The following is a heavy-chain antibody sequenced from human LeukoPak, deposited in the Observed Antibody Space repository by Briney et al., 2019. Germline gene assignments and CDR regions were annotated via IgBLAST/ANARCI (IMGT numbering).Heavy chain of an antibody. Sequence: GGTLRLSCAASGFTFSSYAMHWVRQAPGKGLEWVAVISYDGSNKYYADSVKGRFTISRDNSKNTLYLQMNSLRAEDTAVYYCARDPLVPEEYYFDYWGQGTLVTVSS. CDR2: ISYDGSNK. D-gene: IGHD6-13*01. J-gene: IGHJ4*02. CDR1: GFTFSSYA. V-gene: IGHV3-30-3*01. CDR3: ARDPLVPEEYYFDY.